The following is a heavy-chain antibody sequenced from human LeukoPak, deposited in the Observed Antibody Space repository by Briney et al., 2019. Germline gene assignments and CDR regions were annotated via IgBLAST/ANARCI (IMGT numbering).Heavy chain of an antibody. D-gene: IGHD2/OR15-2a*01. CDR1: GFSLSGSW. Sequence: GGSLRLSCEASGFSLSGSWMHWVRQAPGKGLMWVSQSKYDGSTKSYAASVRGRFTISRDNAKNTLYLHMDSLRAEDTAVYYCARSDYFHNWGQGTMVVVSA. V-gene: IGHV3-74*01. CDR2: SKYDGSTK. J-gene: IGHJ3*01. CDR3: ARSDYFHN.